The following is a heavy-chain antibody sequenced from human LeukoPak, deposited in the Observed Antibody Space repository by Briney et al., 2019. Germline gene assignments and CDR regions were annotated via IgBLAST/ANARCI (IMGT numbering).Heavy chain of an antibody. CDR2: ISGGGNSA. Sequence: GGSLRLSCAASGFTFSSYAMSWVRQAPGKGLEWVSIISGGGNSAYYVDSVQGRFTVSRDNSKNTLYLQMNSLRAEDTALHYCAKDRLSSPTAPRFDPWGQGTQVTVSS. CDR3: AKDRLSSPTAPRFDP. CDR1: GFTFSSYA. V-gene: IGHV3-23*01. J-gene: IGHJ5*02. D-gene: IGHD2/OR15-2a*01.